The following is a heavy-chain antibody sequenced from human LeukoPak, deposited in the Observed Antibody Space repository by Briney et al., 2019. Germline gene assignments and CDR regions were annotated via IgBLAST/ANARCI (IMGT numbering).Heavy chain of an antibody. Sequence: PGGSLRLSCAASGFTVSSNYMSWVRQAPGKGLEWVSVIYSGGSTYYADSVKGRFTISRDNSKNTLYLQMNSLRAEDTAVYYCARMERGSGWYVDYWGQGTLVTVSS. J-gene: IGHJ4*02. CDR3: ARMERGSGWYVDY. D-gene: IGHD6-19*01. CDR2: IYSGGST. CDR1: GFTVSSNY. V-gene: IGHV3-66*01.